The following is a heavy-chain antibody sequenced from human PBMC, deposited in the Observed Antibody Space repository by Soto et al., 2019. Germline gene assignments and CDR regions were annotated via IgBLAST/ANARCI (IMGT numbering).Heavy chain of an antibody. CDR3: AKDGGGDSSGYYYGDY. J-gene: IGHJ4*02. D-gene: IGHD3-22*01. V-gene: IGHV3-23*01. CDR2: ISGSAGNT. CDR1: GFTFSSYA. Sequence: EVQLLESGGGLVQPGGSLRLSCAASGFTFSSYAMSWVRQAPGKGLEWVSAISGSAGNTYYADSVKGRFTISKDNSKNPRYLQMNSLKAEDPALYYCAKDGGGDSSGYYYGDYWGQGTLVTVSS.